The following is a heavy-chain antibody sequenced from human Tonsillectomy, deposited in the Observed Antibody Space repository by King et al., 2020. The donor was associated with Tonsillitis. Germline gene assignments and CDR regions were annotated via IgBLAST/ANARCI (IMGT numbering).Heavy chain of an antibody. CDR1: GLTFSSAW. Sequence: QLVQSGGGLVEPGESLRLSCAASGLTFSSAWVSWVRQAPGKGLEWVGRIKSKGDGATTDYAAPVKGRITISRDDSKSRVYLQMNSLKVDDAAVYYCTTGVVGSSRSWFDYWGEGTLVTVSS. J-gene: IGHJ4*02. D-gene: IGHD1-26*01. V-gene: IGHV3-15*01. CDR3: TTGVVGSSRSWFDY. CDR2: IKSKGDGATT.